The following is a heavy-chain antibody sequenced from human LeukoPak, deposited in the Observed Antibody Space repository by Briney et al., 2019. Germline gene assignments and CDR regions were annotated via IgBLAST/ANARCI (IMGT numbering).Heavy chain of an antibody. J-gene: IGHJ5*02. CDR1: GGSISSYY. Sequence: SETLSLTCTVSGGSISSYYWSWIRQSPGKGLEWIGYIYYSGSTNYHPSLKSRATMIVDTSKNQFSLNLSSVTAADTAVYYCARGLVSNSWYLNWFDPWGQGTLVTVSS. CDR2: IYYSGST. CDR3: ARGLVSNSWYLNWFDP. D-gene: IGHD6-13*01. V-gene: IGHV4-59*01.